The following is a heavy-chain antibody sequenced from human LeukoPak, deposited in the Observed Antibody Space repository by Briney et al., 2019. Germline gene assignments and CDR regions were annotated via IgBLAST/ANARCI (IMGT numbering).Heavy chain of an antibody. J-gene: IGHJ4*02. V-gene: IGHV4-4*07. D-gene: IGHD1-26*01. CDR3: ARVSVEGATTYYFDY. Sequence: PSETLSLTCTVSGGSISSYYWSWIRQPAGKGLEWIGRTYTSGSTNYNPSLKSRVTMSVDTSKNQFSLKLSSVTAADTAVYYCARVSVEGATTYYFDYWGQGTLVTVSS. CDR1: GGSISSYY. CDR2: TYTSGST.